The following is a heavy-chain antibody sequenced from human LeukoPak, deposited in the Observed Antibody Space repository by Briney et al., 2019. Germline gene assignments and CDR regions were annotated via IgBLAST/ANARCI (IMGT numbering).Heavy chain of an antibody. V-gene: IGHV4-34*01. Sequence: PSETLSLTCAVYGGSFSGYYWSWIRQPPGKGLEWIEEINHSGSTNYNPSLKSRVTISVDTSKNQFSLKLSSVTAADTAVYYCARGHVTNYYYYGMDVWGQGTTVTVSS. CDR2: INHSGST. CDR1: GGSFSGYY. D-gene: IGHD2-2*01. CDR3: ARGHVTNYYYYGMDV. J-gene: IGHJ6*02.